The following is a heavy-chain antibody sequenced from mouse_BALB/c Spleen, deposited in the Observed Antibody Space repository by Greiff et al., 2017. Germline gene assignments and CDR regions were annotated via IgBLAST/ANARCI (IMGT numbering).Heavy chain of an antibody. Sequence: EVMLVESGGGLVKPGWSLKLSCAASGFTFSSYAMSWVRQTPEKRLEWVASISSGGSTYYPDSVKGRFTISRDNARNILYLQMSSLRSEDTAMYYCARAYYDYDGYFDVWGAGTTVTVSS. CDR3: ARAYYDYDGYFDV. D-gene: IGHD2-4*01. CDR2: ISSGGST. V-gene: IGHV5-6-5*01. J-gene: IGHJ1*01. CDR1: GFTFSSYA.